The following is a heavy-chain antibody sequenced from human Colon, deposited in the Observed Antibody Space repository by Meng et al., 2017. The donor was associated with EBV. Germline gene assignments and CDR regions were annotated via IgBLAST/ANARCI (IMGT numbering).Heavy chain of an antibody. V-gene: IGHV4-34*12. CDR1: GGSLSGAY. CDR3: ARRPTGIDY. CDR2: IIHGGSP. Sequence: QVQLQQWGAGLLKPSGTLSLPCAGNGGSLSGAYWNWIRQPPGKGLEWIGEIIHGGSPSYNPSLKSRVTISIDTSKNQLSLMLSSVTAADTAVYYCARRPTGIDYWGQGTLVTVSS. J-gene: IGHJ4*02. D-gene: IGHD2-8*02.